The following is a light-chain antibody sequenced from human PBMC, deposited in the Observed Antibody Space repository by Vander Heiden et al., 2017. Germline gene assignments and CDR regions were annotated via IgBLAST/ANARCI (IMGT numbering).Light chain of an antibody. V-gene: IGLV2-23*02. CDR2: EVS. CDR3: CSYAGSSTFYWV. J-gene: IGLJ3*02. CDR1: SSNIVIYHL. Sequence: QPALPHPASVSGSPGQSLTISFARSSSNIVIYHLVSWYQQHPGKAPELMIYEVSKRPSGVSNRFSGSKSGNTASLTISGLRAEDEADYYCCSYAGSSTFYWVFGGGTKLTVL.